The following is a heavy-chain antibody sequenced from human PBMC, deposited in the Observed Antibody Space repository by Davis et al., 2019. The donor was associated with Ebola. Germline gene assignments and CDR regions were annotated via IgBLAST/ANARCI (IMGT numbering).Heavy chain of an antibody. D-gene: IGHD5/OR15-5a*01. CDR2: IYPGDSDM. V-gene: IGHV5-51*01. CDR3: ARRRVIHALSTNDYFDF. J-gene: IGHJ4*02. Sequence: KVSCKGSGYNFNKYWVGWVRQMPGKGLEWMGIIYPGDSDMRYSPSFQGQVTISADKAISTAYLQWSSLKASDTAIYYCARRRVIHALSTNDYFDFWGQGTLVTVSS. CDR1: GYNFNKYW.